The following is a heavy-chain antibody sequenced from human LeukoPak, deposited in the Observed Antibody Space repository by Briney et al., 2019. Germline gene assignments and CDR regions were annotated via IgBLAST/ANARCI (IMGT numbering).Heavy chain of an antibody. CDR3: ARFVRVKRIVVVIITAVGPFDI. J-gene: IGHJ3*02. CDR2: FYYGGTT. D-gene: IGHD3-22*01. Sequence: SETLSLTCTVSGTSISGYYWTWIRQPPGKGLEWIGYFYYGGTTNYSPSLKSRVTISVDTSKNQFSLKLSSVTAADTAVYYCARFVRVKRIVVVIITAVGPFDIWGQGTMVTVSS. V-gene: IGHV4-59*12. CDR1: GTSISGYY.